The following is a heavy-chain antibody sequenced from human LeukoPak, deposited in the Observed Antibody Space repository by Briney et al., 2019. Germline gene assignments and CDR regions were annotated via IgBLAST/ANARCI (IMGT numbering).Heavy chain of an antibody. CDR3: ARDRGEGIVGTFDY. CDR2: IFYSGNT. CDR1: GDSISNHY. Sequence: SETLSLTCTVSGDSISNHYWSWIRQPPGKGLVWIGYIFYSGNTHYNPSLKSRVTMSVDTSKNQFSLRLSSVTPADTAVYYCARDRGEGIVGTFDYWGQGTLVTVSS. D-gene: IGHD1-26*01. J-gene: IGHJ4*02. V-gene: IGHV4-59*11.